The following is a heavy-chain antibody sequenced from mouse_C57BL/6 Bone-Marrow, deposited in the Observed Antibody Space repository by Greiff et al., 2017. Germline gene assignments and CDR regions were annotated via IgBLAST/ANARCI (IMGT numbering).Heavy chain of an antibody. CDR2: INPSTGGT. J-gene: IGHJ4*01. V-gene: IGHV1-42*01. CDR3: ARRRYEGGYYARDY. Sequence: VQLQQSGPELVKPGASVKISCKASGYSFTGYYMNWVKQSPEKSLEWIGEINPSTGGTTYNQKFKAKATLTVDKSSSTAYMQLKSLTSEDSAVYYCARRRYEGGYYARDYWGQGTSVTVSS. D-gene: IGHD2-14*01. CDR1: GYSFTGYY.